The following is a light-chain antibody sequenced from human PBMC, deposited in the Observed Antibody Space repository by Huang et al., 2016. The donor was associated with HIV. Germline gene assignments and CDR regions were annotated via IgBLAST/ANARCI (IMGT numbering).Light chain of an antibody. CDR2: TAS. CDR1: QGISNS. CDR3: QQYYSIPYT. Sequence: DIQMTQSPSSLSAPVGDRVTITCRASQGISNSLAWYQQKPGKAPKLLLYTASRLESGGPSKFSGSGSGTGTDYTLTISSLQPEDFATYYCQQYYSIPYTFGQGTKLEIK. V-gene: IGKV1-NL1*01. J-gene: IGKJ2*01.